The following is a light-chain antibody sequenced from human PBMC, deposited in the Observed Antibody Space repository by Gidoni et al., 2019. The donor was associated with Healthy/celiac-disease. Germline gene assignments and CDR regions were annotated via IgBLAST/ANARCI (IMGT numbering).Light chain of an antibody. CDR1: QSVSSSY. Sequence: VLTQSPGTLSLSPGERATLSCRASQSVSSSYLAWYQQKPGQAPRLLIYGASSRATGIPDRFSGSGSGTDFTLTISRLEPEDFAVYYCQQYGSSPPYTFGQGTKLEIK. CDR2: GAS. V-gene: IGKV3-20*01. CDR3: QQYGSSPPYT. J-gene: IGKJ2*01.